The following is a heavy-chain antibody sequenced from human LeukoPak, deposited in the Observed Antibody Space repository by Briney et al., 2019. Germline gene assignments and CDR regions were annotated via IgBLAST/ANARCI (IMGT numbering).Heavy chain of an antibody. CDR3: ARREQQLVPYWYFDL. CDR2: ISSSSSTI. J-gene: IGHJ2*01. D-gene: IGHD6-13*01. V-gene: IGHV3-48*04. Sequence: PGGSLRLSCAASGFTFSTYSMNWVRQAPGKGLEWVSYISSSSSTIYYADSVKGRFTISRDNAKNSLYLQMNSLRAEDTAVYYCARREQQLVPYWYFDLWGRGTLVTVSS. CDR1: GFTFSTYS.